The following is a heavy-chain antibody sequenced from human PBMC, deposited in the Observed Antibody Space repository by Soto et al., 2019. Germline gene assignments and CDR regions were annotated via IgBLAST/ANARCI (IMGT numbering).Heavy chain of an antibody. CDR3: ASKDGWGIAVAGTPWPAAFDI. Sequence: QLQLQVSGPGLVKPSETLSLTCTVSAGSISSSSYYWGWIRQPPGKGLEWIGSIYYSGSTYYNPSLKSRVTISVDTSKNQFSLKLSSVTAAYTAVYYCASKDGWGIAVAGTPWPAAFDIWGQGTMVTVSS. CDR2: IYYSGST. J-gene: IGHJ3*02. CDR1: AGSISSSSYY. V-gene: IGHV4-39*01. D-gene: IGHD6-19*01.